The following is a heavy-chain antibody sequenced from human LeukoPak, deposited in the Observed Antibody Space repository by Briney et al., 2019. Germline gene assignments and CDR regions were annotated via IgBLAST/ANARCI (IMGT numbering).Heavy chain of an antibody. CDR1: GGSFSGYY. D-gene: IGHD3-22*01. Sequence: PSETLSLTCAVYGGSFSGYYWSWIRQPPGKGLEGIGEINHSGSTNYNPSLKSRVTISVDTSKNQFSLKLSSVTAADTAVYYCAYGDDSSGYYYVGLFDYWGQGTLVTVSS. V-gene: IGHV4-34*01. J-gene: IGHJ4*02. CDR3: AYGDDSSGYYYVGLFDY. CDR2: INHSGST.